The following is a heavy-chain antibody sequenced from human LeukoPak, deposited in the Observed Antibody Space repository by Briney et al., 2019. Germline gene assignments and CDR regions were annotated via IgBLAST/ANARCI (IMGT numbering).Heavy chain of an antibody. J-gene: IGHJ4*02. V-gene: IGHV1-2*02. D-gene: IGHD6-6*01. Sequence: ASVTVSCKASGHTFTDYYMHWVRQAPGQGVEWMGWINPNSGGTNYAQKFQGRVTMTRDTSISTAYMELTSLRSDDTAVYYCTRGLSIATRPAYYFDYWGQGTLVTVSS. CDR2: INPNSGGT. CDR1: GHTFTDYY. CDR3: TRGLSIATRPAYYFDY.